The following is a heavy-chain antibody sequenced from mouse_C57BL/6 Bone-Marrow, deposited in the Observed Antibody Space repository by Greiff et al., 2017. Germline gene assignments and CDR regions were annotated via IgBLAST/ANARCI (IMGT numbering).Heavy chain of an antibody. CDR1: GYTFTDYY. Sequence: VQLQQSGPVLVKPGASVKMSCKASGYTFTDYYMNWVKQSHGKSLEWIGVLNPYNGGTSYNQKFKGKAPLTVDKSSSTAYMELNSLTSEDSAVYYCAGSGGLLWYRFAYWGRGTLVTVSA. CDR3: AGSGGLLWYRFAY. J-gene: IGHJ3*01. V-gene: IGHV1-19*01. D-gene: IGHD2-1*01. CDR2: LNPYNGGT.